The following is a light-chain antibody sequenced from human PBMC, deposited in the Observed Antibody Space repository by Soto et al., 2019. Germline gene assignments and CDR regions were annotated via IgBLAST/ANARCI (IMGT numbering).Light chain of an antibody. J-gene: IGKJ5*01. Sequence: DIQMTQSPSSLSASVGDRVTVTCRASQSISSYLNWYQQKPGKAPKLLIYAASSLQSGVPSRFSGSGSGTDFTLTISSLQPEDFATYYCQQYNSYRSITFGQGTRLEI. V-gene: IGKV1-39*01. CDR1: QSISSY. CDR2: AAS. CDR3: QQYNSYRSIT.